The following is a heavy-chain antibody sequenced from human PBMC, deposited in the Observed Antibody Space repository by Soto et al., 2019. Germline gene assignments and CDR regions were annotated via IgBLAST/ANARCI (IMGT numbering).Heavy chain of an antibody. J-gene: IGHJ4*02. D-gene: IGHD1-26*01. Sequence: GGSLRLPCVVSVFPFGANAMSWVRQAPGKGLEWVSGLSNTGRRTSYADSVKGRFNISRDNSENTVYLQMNSLRVEDTAVYYCATEMGATQGPFDNWGQGTQVTVSS. V-gene: IGHV3-23*01. CDR2: LSNTGRRT. CDR3: ATEMGATQGPFDN. CDR1: VFPFGANA.